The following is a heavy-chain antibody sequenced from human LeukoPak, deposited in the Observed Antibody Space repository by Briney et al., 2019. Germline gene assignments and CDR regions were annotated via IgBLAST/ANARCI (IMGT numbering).Heavy chain of an antibody. D-gene: IGHD5-12*01. CDR2: IKQIVSEK. CDR3: ARETATAFHFDY. Sequence: GGSLRLSCAASGFTFSSYCISCVRHAPAKGLEWVANIKQIVSEKYYIDSLKGRFTISRHNAKNTLYLQMNSVRAEDTAVDYCARETATAFHFDYWGQGTLVTVSS. V-gene: IGHV3-7*01. J-gene: IGHJ4*02. CDR1: GFTFSSYC.